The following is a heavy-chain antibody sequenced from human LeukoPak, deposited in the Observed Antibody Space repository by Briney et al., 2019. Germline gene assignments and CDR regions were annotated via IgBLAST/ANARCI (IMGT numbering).Heavy chain of an antibody. CDR2: TYYSGRT. V-gene: IGHV4-59*01. CDR1: GGSITSYY. CDR3: ATGPPSDY. J-gene: IGHJ4*02. Sequence: SETLFLTCTVSGGSITSYYWNWIRQPPGKGLEWIGYTYYSGRTSYNPSLKSRVTLSVNTSKNQVSLALRSVTAADTAVYYCATGPPSDYWARGPRAAVPS.